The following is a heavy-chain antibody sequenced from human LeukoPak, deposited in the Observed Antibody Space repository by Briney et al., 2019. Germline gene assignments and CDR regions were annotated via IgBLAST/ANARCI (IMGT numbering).Heavy chain of an antibody. CDR2: IYYSGST. V-gene: IGHV4-39*01. Sequence: SETLSLTCTVSGVSISSSYSYWGWIRQPPGMGLEWIGSIYYSGSTYYNRSRKSRVTISVDTSKNQFSLKLSSVTAADTAVYYCARHRYYYRSGSYYGAPYYMDVWGKGTTVTISS. CDR3: ARHRYYYRSGSYYGAPYYMDV. J-gene: IGHJ6*03. CDR1: GVSISSSYSY. D-gene: IGHD3-10*01.